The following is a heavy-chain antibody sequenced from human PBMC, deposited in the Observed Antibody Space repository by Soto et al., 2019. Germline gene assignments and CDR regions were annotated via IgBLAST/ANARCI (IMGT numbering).Heavy chain of an antibody. CDR2: IKQDGSEK. CDR3: ARDRPFYYDSSGLTDY. V-gene: IGHV3-7*05. D-gene: IGHD3-22*01. J-gene: IGHJ4*02. CDR1: GFTFSNFW. Sequence: GGSLRLSCAASGFTFSNFWMNWVRQAPGKGLEWVADIKQDGSEKYYVESVKGRFTISRDNAKNALYLQMNSLRAEDTAIYYCARDRPFYYDSSGLTDYWGQGTLVTVSS.